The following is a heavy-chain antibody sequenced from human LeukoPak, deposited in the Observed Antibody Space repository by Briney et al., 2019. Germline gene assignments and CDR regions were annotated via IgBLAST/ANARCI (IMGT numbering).Heavy chain of an antibody. Sequence: ASVKVSCKASGYTFTGYYMHWVRQAPGQGLEWMGWINPNSGGTNYAQKFQGRVTMTRDTSISTAYMEPSRLRSDDTAVYYCARGYELDYYYGMDVWGQGTTVTVSS. V-gene: IGHV1-2*02. D-gene: IGHD5-12*01. CDR1: GYTFTGYY. J-gene: IGHJ6*02. CDR3: ARGYELDYYYGMDV. CDR2: INPNSGGT.